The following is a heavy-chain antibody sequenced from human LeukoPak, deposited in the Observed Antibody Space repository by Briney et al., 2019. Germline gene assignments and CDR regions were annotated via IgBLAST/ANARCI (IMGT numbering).Heavy chain of an antibody. D-gene: IGHD3-10*01. CDR1: GFTFSSYW. V-gene: IGHV3-7*04. CDR3: ASDREYYYGSGSFDY. CDR2: IKQDGSEK. J-gene: IGHJ4*02. Sequence: GGSLRLSCAASGFTFSSYWMSWVRQAPGKGLEWVANIKQDGSEKYYVDSVKGRFTISRDNAKNSLYLQMNSLRAEDTAVYYCASDREYYYGSGSFDYWGQGTLVTVSS.